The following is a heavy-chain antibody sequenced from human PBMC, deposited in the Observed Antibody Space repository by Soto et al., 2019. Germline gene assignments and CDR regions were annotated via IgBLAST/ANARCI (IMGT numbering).Heavy chain of an antibody. Sequence: EVQLLESGGGLVQPGGSLRLSCAASGFTFSSYAMSWVRQAPGKGLEWVSAISGSGGSTYYADSVKGGFTISRDNSKNTLYLQMNSLRAEDTAVYYCAKGQIVWDYYYYGMDVWGQGTTVTVSS. J-gene: IGHJ6*02. D-gene: IGHD2-21*01. CDR1: GFTFSSYA. CDR3: AKGQIVWDYYYYGMDV. CDR2: ISGSGGST. V-gene: IGHV3-23*01.